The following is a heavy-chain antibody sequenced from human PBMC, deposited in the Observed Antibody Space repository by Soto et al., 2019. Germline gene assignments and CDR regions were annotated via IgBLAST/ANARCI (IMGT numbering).Heavy chain of an antibody. Sequence: QVQLVQSGAEVKKPGASVKVSCKASGYTFTSYGISWVRQAPGQGLEWMGWISAYNGNTNYAQKLQGRVTMTTDTSTSTADMELRSLRSDDTAVYYCARDPFWSGYRHWYFDLWGRGTLVTVSS. CDR3: ARDPFWSGYRHWYFDL. CDR2: ISAYNGNT. D-gene: IGHD3-3*01. J-gene: IGHJ2*01. V-gene: IGHV1-18*04. CDR1: GYTFTSYG.